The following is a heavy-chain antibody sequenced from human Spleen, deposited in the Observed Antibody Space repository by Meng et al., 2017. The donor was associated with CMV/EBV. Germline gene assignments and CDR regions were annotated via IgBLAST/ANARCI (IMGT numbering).Heavy chain of an antibody. CDR1: GFTFGSYE. CDR2: INNRGSTT. Sequence: GGSLRLSCAASGFTFGSYEMTWVRQAPGKGLEWISYINNRGSTTYYADSVRGRFTISRDNAKNSLYLQMNSLRAEDTAVYYCARESGDPWGQGTLVTVSS. V-gene: IGHV3-48*03. J-gene: IGHJ5*02. CDR3: ARESGDP.